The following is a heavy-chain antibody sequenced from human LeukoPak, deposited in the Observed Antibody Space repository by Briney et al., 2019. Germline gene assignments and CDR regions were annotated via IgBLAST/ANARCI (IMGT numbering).Heavy chain of an antibody. CDR1: GGSFSDYY. Sequence: PSETLSLTCAVYGGSFSDYYWSWIRQPPGKGLEWIGKINHSGSTNYNPSLKSRVTISVDTSKNQFSLKLSSVTAADTAVYYCARSPMVDSSKNWFDPWGQGILVTVSS. D-gene: IGHD6-13*01. CDR3: ARSPMVDSSKNWFDP. J-gene: IGHJ5*02. CDR2: INHSGST. V-gene: IGHV4-34*01.